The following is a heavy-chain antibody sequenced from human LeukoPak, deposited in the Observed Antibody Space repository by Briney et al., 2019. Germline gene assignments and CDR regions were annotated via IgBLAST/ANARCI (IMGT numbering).Heavy chain of an antibody. CDR2: IYYSGST. J-gene: IGHJ4*02. V-gene: IGHV4-31*03. CDR1: GGSISSGGYY. CDR3: ARVRSGYYMYYFDY. Sequence: SQTLSLTCTVSGGSISSGGYYWSWIRQHPGKGLEWIGYIYYSGSTYYNPSLKSRVTISVDTSKNRFSLKLSSVTAADTAVYYCARVRSGYYMYYFDYWGQGTLVTVSS. D-gene: IGHD3-22*01.